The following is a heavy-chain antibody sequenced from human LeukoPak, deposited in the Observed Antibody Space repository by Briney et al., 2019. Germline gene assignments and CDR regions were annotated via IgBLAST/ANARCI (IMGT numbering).Heavy chain of an antibody. CDR3: AKSVYGSGNY. J-gene: IGHJ4*02. CDR2: ISGSGGST. Sequence: GGSLRLSCAASGFIFSSYAMSWVRQAPGKGLEWVSTISGSGGSTYYADSVKGRFTISRDNSKNIVSLQMNSLRAEDTAVYYCAKSVYGSGNYWGQGSLVTVSS. V-gene: IGHV3-23*01. D-gene: IGHD3-10*01. CDR1: GFIFSSYA.